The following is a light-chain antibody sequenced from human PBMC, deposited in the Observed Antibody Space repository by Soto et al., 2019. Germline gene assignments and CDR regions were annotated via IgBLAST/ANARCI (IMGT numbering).Light chain of an antibody. V-gene: IGLV2-14*01. Sequence: QSALTQPASVSGSPGQSITISCTGASSDVMSWYQQHPGKAPKLIIYDVSNRPSGVSNRFSGSKSGTTASLTISGLQAEDEADYYCGSYRSSSTVVFGGGTKLTVL. CDR2: DVS. CDR3: GSYRSSSTVV. J-gene: IGLJ2*01. CDR1: SSDV.